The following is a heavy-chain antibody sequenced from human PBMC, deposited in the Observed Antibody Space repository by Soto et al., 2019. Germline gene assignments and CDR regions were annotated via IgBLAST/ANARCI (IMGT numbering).Heavy chain of an antibody. CDR1: GYTFTSYG. CDR3: AKGYCSGGSCFADY. CDR2: ISVYNGFT. J-gene: IGHJ4*02. D-gene: IGHD2-15*01. V-gene: IGHV1-18*01. Sequence: QLVQSGAEVKKPGASVKVSCKTSGYTFTSYGVSWVRQAPGQGLEWVGWISVYNGFTNYAQKVQDRVTMTTDTSTRTAYMELKSLRSDETAVYYCAKGYCSGGSCFADYWGQGTLVTVSS.